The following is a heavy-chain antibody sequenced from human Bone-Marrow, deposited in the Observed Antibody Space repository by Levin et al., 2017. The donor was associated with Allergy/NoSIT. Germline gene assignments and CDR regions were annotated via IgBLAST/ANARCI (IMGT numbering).Heavy chain of an antibody. CDR3: ASTGYSSSWYGSGSFDP. J-gene: IGHJ5*02. V-gene: IGHV4-39*01. CDR1: GASISSSSYY. CDR2: IYYSGST. Sequence: PSETLSLTCTISGASISSSSYYWGWIRQPPGKGLEWIGSIYYSGSTYYSPSLKSRVTISVDTSKNQFSLKLRSVTAADTAVYYCASTGYSSSWYGSGSFDPWGQGTLVTVSS. D-gene: IGHD6-13*01.